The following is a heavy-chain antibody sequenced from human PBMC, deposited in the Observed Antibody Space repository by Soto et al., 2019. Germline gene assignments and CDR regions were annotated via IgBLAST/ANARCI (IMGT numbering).Heavy chain of an antibody. CDR1: GCSISSYY. V-gene: IGHV4-59*01. J-gene: IGHJ4*02. D-gene: IGHD2-2*01. CDR2: IYYSGST. CDR3: ARGLGYCSSTSCYEFDY. Sequence: PSETLSLTCTVSGCSISSYYWSWIRQPPGKGLEWIGYIYYSGSTNYNPSLKSRVTISVDTSKNQFSLKLSSVTAADTAVYYCARGLGYCSSTSCYEFDYWGQGTLVTVSS.